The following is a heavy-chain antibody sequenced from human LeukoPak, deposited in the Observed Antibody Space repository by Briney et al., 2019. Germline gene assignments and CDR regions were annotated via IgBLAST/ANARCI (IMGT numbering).Heavy chain of an antibody. CDR3: ASRGRDCSNTNCYFSLDY. V-gene: IGHV3-33*01. Sequence: PGRSLRLSCAASGFTFSSYGMHWVRQAPGKGLEWVAVIWYDGSNKYYADSVKGRFTISRDNSKNTLYLQMNSLRAEDTAVYYCASRGRDCSNTNCYFSLDYWGQGTLVTVSS. J-gene: IGHJ4*02. CDR1: GFTFSSYG. D-gene: IGHD2-2*01. CDR2: IWYDGSNK.